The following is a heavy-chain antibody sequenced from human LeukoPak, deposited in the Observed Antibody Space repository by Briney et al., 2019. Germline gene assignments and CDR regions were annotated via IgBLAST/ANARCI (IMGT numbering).Heavy chain of an antibody. V-gene: IGHV4-59*01. J-gene: IGHJ4*02. CDR2: IYNSGNT. CDR1: GGSISSYY. CDR3: ARVGDSCFDY. Sequence: KPSETLSLTCTVSGGSISSYYWSWIRQSPGKGLEWIGYIYNSGNTNYNPSLRSRVTILVDTSKNQFSLKMTSVTAADTAVYYCARVGDSCFDYCAQGTLVTVSS.